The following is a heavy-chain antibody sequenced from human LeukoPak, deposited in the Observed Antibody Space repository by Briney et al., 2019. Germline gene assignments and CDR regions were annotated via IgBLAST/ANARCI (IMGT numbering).Heavy chain of an antibody. CDR3: AKDHSSSSYWYFDL. CDR1: GFTFDEYS. D-gene: IGHD6-6*01. CDR2: SSWKSGSI. J-gene: IGHJ2*01. Sequence: GGSLRLSCAASGFTFDEYSMHWVRQAPGKGLEWVSGSSWKSGSIGCVQSVQGRFTISRDNPQNPLYLQMNSLRAEDTALYYCAKDHSSSSYWYFDLWGRGTLVTVSS. V-gene: IGHV3-9*01.